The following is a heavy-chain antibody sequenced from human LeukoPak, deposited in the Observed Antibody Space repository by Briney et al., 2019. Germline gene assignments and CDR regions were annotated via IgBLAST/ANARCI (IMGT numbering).Heavy chain of an antibody. D-gene: IGHD6-19*01. CDR1: ADSINSTNR. CDR3: ASNGYSNAWVDY. Sequence: PSGTLSLTCAVSADSINSTNRRSWVRQPPGKGLEWIGAIYNSGTTNYNPYPVKRATIIVDKYKNNFSLKLSSVNAAHTAVYYCASNGYSNAWVDYWGQGTLVTVSS. V-gene: IGHV4-4*02. CDR2: IYNSGTT. J-gene: IGHJ4*02.